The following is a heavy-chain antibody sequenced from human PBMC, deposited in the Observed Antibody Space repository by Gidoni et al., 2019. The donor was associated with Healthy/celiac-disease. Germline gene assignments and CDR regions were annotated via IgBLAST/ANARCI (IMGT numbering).Heavy chain of an antibody. CDR2: IYYSGST. CDR3: ARDSMTVGGPDY. Sequence: QVQLQESGPGLVKPSQTLSLTCTVSGGSISRGGYYWSWIRQHPGKGLEWIGYIYYSGSTYYNPSLKSRVTISVDTSKNQFSLKLSPVTAADTAVYYCARDSMTVGGPDYWGQGTLVTVSS. V-gene: IGHV4-31*03. CDR1: GGSISRGGYY. D-gene: IGHD3-16*01. J-gene: IGHJ4*02.